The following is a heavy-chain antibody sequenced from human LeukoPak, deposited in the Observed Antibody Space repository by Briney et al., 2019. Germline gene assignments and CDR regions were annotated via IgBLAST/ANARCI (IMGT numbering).Heavy chain of an antibody. Sequence: PSETLSLTCAVYGGSFSGYYWSWIRQPPGKGLEWIGEINHSGSTNYNPPLKSRVTISVDTSKNQFSLKLSSVTAADTAVYYCARGKIKRAFDIWGQGTMVTVSS. CDR2: INHSGST. J-gene: IGHJ3*02. V-gene: IGHV4-34*01. CDR1: GGSFSGYY. CDR3: ARGKIKRAFDI. D-gene: IGHD5-24*01.